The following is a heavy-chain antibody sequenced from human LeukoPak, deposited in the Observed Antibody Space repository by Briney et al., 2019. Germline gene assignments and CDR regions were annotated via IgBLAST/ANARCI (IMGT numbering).Heavy chain of an antibody. CDR1: GFTFSSYE. D-gene: IGHD3-10*02. CDR2: ISSSGSTI. Sequence: GGSLRLSCAASGFTFSSYEMNWVRQAPGKGLEWVSYISSSGSTIYYADSVKGRFTISRDNAKSSLHLQMNSLRAEDTAVYYCAELGITMIGGVWGKGTTVTISS. CDR3: AELGITMIGGV. J-gene: IGHJ6*04. V-gene: IGHV3-48*03.